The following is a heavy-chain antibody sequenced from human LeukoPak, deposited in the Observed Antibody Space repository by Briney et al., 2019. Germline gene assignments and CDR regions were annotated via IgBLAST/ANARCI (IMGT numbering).Heavy chain of an antibody. V-gene: IGHV1-2*02. Sequence: SVKVSCKAFGYTFSAYYIHWVRQAPGQGLEWMGWINSDSGGTNYAQTFQGRVTMTRDTSTSAVYIELNSLRSDDTALYYCASSSGWYPNFQHWGQGTLVIVSS. CDR3: ASSSGWYPNFQH. D-gene: IGHD6-19*01. CDR2: INSDSGGT. CDR1: GYTFSAYY. J-gene: IGHJ1*01.